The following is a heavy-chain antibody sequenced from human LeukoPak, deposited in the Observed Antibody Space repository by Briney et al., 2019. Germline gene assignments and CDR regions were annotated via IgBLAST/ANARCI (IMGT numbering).Heavy chain of an antibody. J-gene: IGHJ5*02. V-gene: IGHV1-18*01. Sequence: GASVKLSCKASGYTSTSDGTSWVRPAPGQGLEWMGWIRAFIGKTNHAPKLQGRVTITTDASTSTAYMELRSRSADDTAVYYCAQERHFEGYFWFDPWGQGTLVTVSS. CDR2: IRAFIGKT. CDR1: GYTSTSDG. D-gene: IGHD3-22*01. CDR3: AQERHFEGYFWFDP.